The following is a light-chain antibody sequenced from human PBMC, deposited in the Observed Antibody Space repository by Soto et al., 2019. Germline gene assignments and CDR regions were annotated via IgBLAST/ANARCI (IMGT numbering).Light chain of an antibody. Sequence: EIVMTQSPGTLSVSPGERATLSCRASQSVSSNLAWYQQKPGQAPRLLIYGASTRATGIPARFSGRGSRTEFSLTISSLQSEDFAVYYCQQYNDWPPVTFGGGTKVEIK. CDR3: QQYNDWPPVT. J-gene: IGKJ4*01. V-gene: IGKV3-15*01. CDR2: GAS. CDR1: QSVSSN.